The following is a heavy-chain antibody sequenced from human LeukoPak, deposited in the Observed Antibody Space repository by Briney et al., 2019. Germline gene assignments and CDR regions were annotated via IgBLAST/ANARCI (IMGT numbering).Heavy chain of an antibody. CDR3: AKDAIDYDILTGIDY. Sequence: GGSLRLSCAASGFTFSSYGMHWVRQAPGKGLEWVAVISYDGSSKYYADSVKGRFTISRDNSKNTLYLQMNSLRAEDTAVYYCAKDAIDYDILTGIDYWGQGTLVTVSS. V-gene: IGHV3-30*18. CDR1: GFTFSSYG. CDR2: ISYDGSSK. D-gene: IGHD3-9*01. J-gene: IGHJ4*02.